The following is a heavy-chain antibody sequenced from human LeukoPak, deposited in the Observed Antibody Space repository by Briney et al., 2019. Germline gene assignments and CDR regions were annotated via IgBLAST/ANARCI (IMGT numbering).Heavy chain of an antibody. Sequence: GGSLRLSCAASGFTFSTYAMSWVRQAPGKGLEWVSVISVGCGSANYADSVKGRFTISRDNSKNTLYLQMNSLRAEDTAVYYCGVSTISWNDYWGQGTLVTVSS. J-gene: IGHJ4*02. CDR1: GFTFSTYA. CDR3: GVSTISWNDY. CDR2: ISVGCGSA. V-gene: IGHV3-23*01. D-gene: IGHD6-13*01.